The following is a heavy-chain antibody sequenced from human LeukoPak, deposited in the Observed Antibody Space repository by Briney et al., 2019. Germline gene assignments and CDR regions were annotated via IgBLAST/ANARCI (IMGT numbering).Heavy chain of an antibody. D-gene: IGHD3-10*01. V-gene: IGHV3-30*04. CDR1: GVTFSSYA. CDR3: ARSYGSGSYYYYYYGMDV. Sequence: GRSPRLSCAASGVTFSSYAMHWVRQAPGKGLEWVAVISYDGSNKYYADSVKGRFTISRDNSKNTLYLQMNSRRAEDTAVYYCARSYGSGSYYYYYYGMDVWGQGTTVTVSS. J-gene: IGHJ6*02. CDR2: ISYDGSNK.